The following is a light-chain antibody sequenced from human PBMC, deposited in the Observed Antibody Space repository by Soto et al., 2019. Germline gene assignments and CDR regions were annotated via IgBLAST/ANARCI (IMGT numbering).Light chain of an antibody. V-gene: IGKV1-5*01. CDR1: QSISSW. Sequence: DLQMTQSPSTLSASVGDRVTITCRASQSISSWLAWYQQKPGKAPKLLIYDASSLESGVPSRFSGSGSGTEFTLTISSLQPDDFATYCCQQYNSYSKLTFGGGTKVEIK. CDR2: DAS. CDR3: QQYNSYSKLT. J-gene: IGKJ4*01.